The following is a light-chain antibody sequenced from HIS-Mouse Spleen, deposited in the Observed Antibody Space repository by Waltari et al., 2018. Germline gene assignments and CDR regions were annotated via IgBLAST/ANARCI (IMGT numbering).Light chain of an antibody. V-gene: IGLV3-1*01. J-gene: IGLJ2*01. CDR3: QAWDSSYSV. CDR1: KLGDKY. CDR2: QDS. Sequence: SYELTQPPSVSVSPGQTASITCSGDKLGDKYACWYQQKPGQSPVLVIYQDSKRPSGIPERFSGSNYGNTATLTISGTQAMYEADYYCQAWDSSYSVFGGGTKLTVL.